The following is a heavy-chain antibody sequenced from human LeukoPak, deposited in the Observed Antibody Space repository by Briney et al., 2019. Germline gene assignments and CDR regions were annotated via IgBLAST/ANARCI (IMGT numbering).Heavy chain of an antibody. D-gene: IGHD3-3*01. CDR1: GFTFSSYS. V-gene: IGHV3-21*01. CDR2: ISSSSSYI. J-gene: IGHJ6*03. Sequence: GGSLRLSCAACGFTFSSYSMNWVRQAPGKGLEWVSSISSSSSYIYYADSVKGRFTISRDNAKNSLYLQMNSLRAEDTAVYYCARDTYYDFWSYYMDVWGKGTTVTVSS. CDR3: ARDTYYDFWSYYMDV.